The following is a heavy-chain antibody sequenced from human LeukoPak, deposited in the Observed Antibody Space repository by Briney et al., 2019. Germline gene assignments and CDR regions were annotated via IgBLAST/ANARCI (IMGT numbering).Heavy chain of an antibody. V-gene: IGHV1-69*05. Sequence: ASVKVSCKASGGTFSSYAISWVRQAPGQGLEWMGRIIPIFGTANYAQKFQGRVTITTDESTSTAYMELSSLRSEDTAVYYCARDWDCSSTSCHNCFDPWGQGTLVTVSS. CDR3: ARDWDCSSTSCHNCFDP. D-gene: IGHD2-2*01. J-gene: IGHJ5*02. CDR2: IIPIFGTA. CDR1: GGTFSSYA.